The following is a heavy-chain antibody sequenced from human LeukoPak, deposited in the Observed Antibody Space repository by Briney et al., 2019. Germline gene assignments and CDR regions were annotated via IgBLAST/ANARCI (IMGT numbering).Heavy chain of an antibody. CDR3: AITVGATDPFDY. CDR2: INPNSGGT. J-gene: IGHJ4*02. D-gene: IGHD1-26*01. Sequence: ASVKVSCKASGGTFSSYAISWVRQAPGQGLEWMGWINPNSGGTNYAQKFQGRVTMTRDTSISTAYMELSRLRSDDTAVYYCAITVGATDPFDYWGQGTLVTVSS. CDR1: GGTFSSYA. V-gene: IGHV1-2*02.